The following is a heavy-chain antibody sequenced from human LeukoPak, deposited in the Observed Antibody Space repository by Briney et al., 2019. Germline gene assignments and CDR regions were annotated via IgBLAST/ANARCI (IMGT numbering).Heavy chain of an antibody. CDR2: INSDGSRT. CDR1: GFTFSSYW. J-gene: IGHJ6*02. V-gene: IGHV3-74*03. Sequence: PGGSLRLSCTVSGFTFSSYWMHGVRHSPGKAPVWVSRINSDGSRTMYADSVKGRFTISRDNAKNTLYLQMNSLRVEETAVYYCARHIGMDVWGQGTTVTVSS. CDR3: ARHIGMDV.